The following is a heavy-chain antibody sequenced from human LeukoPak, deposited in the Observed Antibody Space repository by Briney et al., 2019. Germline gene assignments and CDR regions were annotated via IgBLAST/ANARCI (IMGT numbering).Heavy chain of an antibody. Sequence: PGGSLRLSCAASGFTFSSYWMHWVRQAPGKGLVWVSRINSDGSSTTYADSVKGRFTISRDNAKNTLYLQMNSLRAEDTAVHYCAREDRDSSSLDYWGQGTLVTVSS. J-gene: IGHJ4*02. CDR2: INSDGSST. CDR1: GFTFSSYW. CDR3: AREDRDSSSLDY. V-gene: IGHV3-74*01. D-gene: IGHD6-6*01.